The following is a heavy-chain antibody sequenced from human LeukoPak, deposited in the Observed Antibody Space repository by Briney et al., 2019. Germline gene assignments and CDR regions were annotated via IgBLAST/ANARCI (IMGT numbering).Heavy chain of an antibody. CDR1: GFSFSSYA. D-gene: IGHD3-22*01. V-gene: IGHV3-30*04. CDR3: ARQESRNYYYEGLDY. CDR2: ISYNGGKK. J-gene: IGHJ4*02. Sequence: GRSLRLSCAASGFSFSSYAIHWVRQAPGKGLEWVALISYNGGKKDYADSVKGRFTIDRDNSKNTVYLQMNSLRPDDTAIYFCARQESRNYYYEGLDYWGQGNLVTVSS.